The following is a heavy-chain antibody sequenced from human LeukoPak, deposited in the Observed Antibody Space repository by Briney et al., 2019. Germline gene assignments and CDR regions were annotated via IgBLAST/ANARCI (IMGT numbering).Heavy chain of an antibody. V-gene: IGHV3-23*01. CDR1: GFTVSSNY. J-gene: IGHJ4*02. D-gene: IGHD3-10*01. CDR2: ISGSGGST. Sequence: PGGSLRLSCAASGFTVSSNYMSWVRQAPGKGLEWVSGISGSGGSTYYADSVKGRFTISRDNSKNTLYLQMNSLTAEDTAVYYCAKDSVPYYYGSGSYPDYWGQGTLVTVSS. CDR3: AKDSVPYYYGSGSYPDY.